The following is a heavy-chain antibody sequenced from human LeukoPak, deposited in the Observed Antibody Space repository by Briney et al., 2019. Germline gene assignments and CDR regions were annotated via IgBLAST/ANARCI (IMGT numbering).Heavy chain of an antibody. CDR2: INHSGST. CDR3: ARRYYGSGSYYNSFDY. CDR1: GGSFSGYY. J-gene: IGHJ4*02. Sequence: SETLSLTCAVYGGSFSGYYWSWIRQPPGKGLEWIGEINHSGSTNYNPSLKSRVTISVDTSKNQFSLKLSSVTAADTAVYYCARRYYGSGSYYNSFDYWGQGTLVTVSS. V-gene: IGHV4-34*01. D-gene: IGHD3-10*01.